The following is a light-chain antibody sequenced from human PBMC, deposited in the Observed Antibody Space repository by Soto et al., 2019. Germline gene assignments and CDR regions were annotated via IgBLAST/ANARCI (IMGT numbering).Light chain of an antibody. CDR1: SSNIGSNT. Sequence: QSVLTQPPSASGTPGQRVTISCSGSSSNIGSNTVNWYQQLPGTAPKLLIYSNNQRPSGVPDRFSGSKSDNTASLTISGLQAEDEADYYCMSHSSTTDRVVFGGGTKLTVL. CDR3: MSHSSTTDRVV. J-gene: IGLJ2*01. V-gene: IGLV1-44*01. CDR2: SNN.